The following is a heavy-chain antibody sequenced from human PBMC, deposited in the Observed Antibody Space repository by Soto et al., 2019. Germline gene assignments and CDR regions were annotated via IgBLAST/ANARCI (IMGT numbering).Heavy chain of an antibody. J-gene: IGHJ4*02. D-gene: IGHD6-19*01. CDR2: ISAYSGNT. CDR3: AREEVAGTGGDY. CDR1: GYTFINYG. V-gene: IGHV1-18*01. Sequence: QVQLGQSGAEAKKPGASVKVSCTASGYTFINYGISWVRQAPGQGLEWMGWISAYSGNTNYAQKLQGRVTMTTDASTSTAYMEVRSLRSDDTAVYYCAREEVAGTGGDYWGQGTLVTVSS.